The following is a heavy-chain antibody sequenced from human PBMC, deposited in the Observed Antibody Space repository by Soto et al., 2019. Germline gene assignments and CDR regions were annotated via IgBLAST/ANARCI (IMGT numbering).Heavy chain of an antibody. Sequence: QXLLVQSSAEVKKPGSSVKVSCKASGGTFTSTAFSWVRQAPGQGLEXMGGIIPVLGTPNYAQKFQARLTVTADASTTTVHMELSSLRSDDTAVYYCASSAGLDHLLNYYGLNVWGQGTTVTVSS. J-gene: IGHJ6*02. CDR2: IIPVLGTP. CDR3: ASSAGLDHLLNYYGLNV. D-gene: IGHD6-13*01. CDR1: GGTFTSTA. V-gene: IGHV1-69*01.